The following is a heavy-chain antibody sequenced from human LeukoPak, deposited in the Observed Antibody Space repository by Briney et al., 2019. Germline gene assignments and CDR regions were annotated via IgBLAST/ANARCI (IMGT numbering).Heavy chain of an antibody. D-gene: IGHD2-2*01. CDR2: TSAYNGNT. CDR3: AREALTNGRLDAFDI. CDR1: GYTFTRYG. V-gene: IGHV1-18*01. J-gene: IGHJ3*02. Sequence: VASVKVSCKASGYTFTRYGISWVRQAPGQGLEWMGWTSAYNGNTNYAQKFQGRVTITADESTSTAYMELSSLRSEDTAVYYCAREALTNGRLDAFDIWGQGTMVTVSS.